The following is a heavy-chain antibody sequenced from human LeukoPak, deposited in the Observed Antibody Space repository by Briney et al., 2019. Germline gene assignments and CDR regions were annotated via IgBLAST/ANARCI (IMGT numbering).Heavy chain of an antibody. CDR1: GDSISSLYYH. D-gene: IGHD2-2*01. CDR2: IYYSGST. J-gene: IGHJ4*02. V-gene: IGHV4-39*01. CDR3: ARLAIVPAAMFDY. Sequence: PSETLPLTCTVSGDSISSLYYHWGRIRQPPGKGLEWIGSIYYSGSTYYNPSLKSRVTISVDTSKNQFSLKLSSVTAADTAVYYCARLAIVPAAMFDYWGQGTLVTVSS.